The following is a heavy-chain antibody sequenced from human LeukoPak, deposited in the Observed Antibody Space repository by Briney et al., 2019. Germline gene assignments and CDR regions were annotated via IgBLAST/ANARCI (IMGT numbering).Heavy chain of an antibody. J-gene: IGHJ3*02. Sequence: GGSLRLSCAASGFSFSSYAIHWVRQAPGKGLEWLSFISSDGSEKYYADSVKGRFTISRDNSKNTLYLQLSSLRAEDTAVYYCAKGPKRYNILTGYFVIETAFDIWGQGTMVTVSS. D-gene: IGHD3-9*01. CDR2: ISSDGSEK. CDR3: AKGPKRYNILTGYFVIETAFDI. CDR1: GFSFSSYA. V-gene: IGHV3-30*02.